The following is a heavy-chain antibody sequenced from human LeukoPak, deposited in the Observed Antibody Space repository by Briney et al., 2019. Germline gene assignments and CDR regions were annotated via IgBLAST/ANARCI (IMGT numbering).Heavy chain of an antibody. CDR1: GFTFSSYT. Sequence: PGGSLRLSCAASGFTFSSYTMNWVRQAPGKGLEWVSSISSSGSNIFFADSVKGRFTISRDNAQNSLYLQVDSLSAEDTAVYYCARGGYSDRNFLDDYWGQGTLVTVSS. V-gene: IGHV3-21*01. CDR2: ISSSGSNI. D-gene: IGHD3-22*01. J-gene: IGHJ4*02. CDR3: ARGGYSDRNFLDDY.